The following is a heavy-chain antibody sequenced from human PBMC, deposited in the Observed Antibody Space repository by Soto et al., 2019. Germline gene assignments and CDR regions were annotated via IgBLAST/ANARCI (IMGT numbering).Heavy chain of an antibody. D-gene: IGHD2-15*01. CDR1: GFTFSSYA. CDR2: ISGSGGST. Sequence: GGSLRLSCAASGFTFSSYAMSWVRQAPGKGLEWVSAISGSGGSTYYADSVKGRFTISRDNSKNTLYLQMNSLRAEDTAVYYCAHDLLGYCTGASCYYFDYWGQGTLVTVSS. J-gene: IGHJ4*02. CDR3: AHDLLGYCTGASCYYFDY. V-gene: IGHV3-23*01.